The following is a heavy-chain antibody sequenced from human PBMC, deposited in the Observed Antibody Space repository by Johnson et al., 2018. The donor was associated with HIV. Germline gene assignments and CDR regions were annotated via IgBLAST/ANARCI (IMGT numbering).Heavy chain of an antibody. Sequence: EVQLVESGGGLIQPGGSLRLSCAASGFTVSSNYMSWVRQAPGKGLEWVSIIYSGGRTYHADSVKGRFTLSRDNSKNTLYLQMNSLKTEDTAVYYCTTDPPGMSSTSERDAFDIWGQGTMVTVSS. V-gene: IGHV3-53*01. CDR2: IYSGGRT. CDR1: GFTVSSNY. J-gene: IGHJ3*02. CDR3: TTDPPGMSSTSERDAFDI. D-gene: IGHD2-2*01.